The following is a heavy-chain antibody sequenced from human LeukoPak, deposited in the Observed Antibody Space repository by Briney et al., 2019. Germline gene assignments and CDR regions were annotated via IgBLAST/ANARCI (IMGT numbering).Heavy chain of an antibody. CDR3: ATVSWLLAGDAFDI. D-gene: IGHD3-22*01. Sequence: GGSLRLSCAASGFTFSSYGMHWVRQAPGKGLEWVAVISYDGSNKYYADSVKGRFTISRDNSKNTLYLQMNSLRAEDTAVYYCATVSWLLAGDAFDIWGQGTMVTVSS. CDR2: ISYDGSNK. V-gene: IGHV3-30*03. J-gene: IGHJ3*02. CDR1: GFTFSSYG.